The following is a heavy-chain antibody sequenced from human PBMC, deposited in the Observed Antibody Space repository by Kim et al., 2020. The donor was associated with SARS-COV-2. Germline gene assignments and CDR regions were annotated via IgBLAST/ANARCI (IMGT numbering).Heavy chain of an antibody. CDR3: ARDRTRYSSTAMLDY. Sequence: GGSLRLSCAASGFTFTSYVMHWVRQAPGKGLEWVAVISYDGSNKYYADSVKGRFTISRDNSKNTLYLQMNSLRAEDTAVYYCARDRTRYSSTAMLDYWGQGTLVTVSS. J-gene: IGHJ4*02. CDR2: ISYDGSNK. D-gene: IGHD6-19*01. V-gene: IGHV3-30*04. CDR1: GFTFTSYV.